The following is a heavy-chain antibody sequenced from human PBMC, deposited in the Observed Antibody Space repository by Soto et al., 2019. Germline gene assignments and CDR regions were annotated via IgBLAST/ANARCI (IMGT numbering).Heavy chain of an antibody. CDR1: GYILSSYN. D-gene: IGHD2-21*02. J-gene: IGHJ4*02. CDR3: ARTYCAADRPRRDFDY. Sequence: ASVKVSCKASGYILSSYNMHWVRQAPGQGLEWMGMINPSGGRTSYAQKFHDRVTMTRDTSTNTVYMELSSLRSDDTAVYYCARTYCAADRPRRDFDYWGQGTLVTVSS. V-gene: IGHV1-46*01. CDR2: INPSGGRT.